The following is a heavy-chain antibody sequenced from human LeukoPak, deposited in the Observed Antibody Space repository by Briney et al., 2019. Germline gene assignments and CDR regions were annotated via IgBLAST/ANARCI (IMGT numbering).Heavy chain of an antibody. D-gene: IGHD3-10*01. CDR3: ARVDYGSGSYSYY. V-gene: IGHV1-2*02. CDR1: GYTFTGYY. J-gene: IGHJ4*02. Sequence: ASVKVSCKASGYTFTGYYMHWVRQAPGQGLEWMGWINPNSGGTNYAQKFQGRVTMTRDTSISTAYMELSSLRSEDTAVYYCARVDYGSGSYSYYWGQGTLVTVSS. CDR2: INPNSGGT.